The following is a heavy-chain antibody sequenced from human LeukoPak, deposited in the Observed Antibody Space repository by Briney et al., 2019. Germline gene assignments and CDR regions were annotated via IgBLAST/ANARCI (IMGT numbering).Heavy chain of an antibody. J-gene: IGHJ3*02. CDR3: ASEDSGYYYAFDI. CDR2: INHSGST. CDR1: GGSFSGYY. D-gene: IGHD3-22*01. V-gene: IGHV4-34*01. Sequence: SETLSLTCAVYGGSFSGYYWSWIRQPPGKGLEWIGEINHSGSTNYNPSLKSRVTTSVDTSKNQFSLKLSSVTAADTAVYYCASEDSGYYYAFDIWGQGTMVTVSS.